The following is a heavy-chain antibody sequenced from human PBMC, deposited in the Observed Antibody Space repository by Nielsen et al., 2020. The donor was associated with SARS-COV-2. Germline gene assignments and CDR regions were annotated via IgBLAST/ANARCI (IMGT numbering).Heavy chain of an antibody. Sequence: GESLKISCAASGFTFSSYSMNWVRQAPGKGLEWVSSISSSSSYIYYADSVKGRFTISRDNAKNSLYLQMNSLRADDTALYYCAKDSHPYSSSYDYWGQGTLVTVSS. D-gene: IGHD6-13*01. CDR3: AKDSHPYSSSYDY. CDR1: GFTFSSYS. J-gene: IGHJ4*02. V-gene: IGHV3-21*04. CDR2: ISSSSSYI.